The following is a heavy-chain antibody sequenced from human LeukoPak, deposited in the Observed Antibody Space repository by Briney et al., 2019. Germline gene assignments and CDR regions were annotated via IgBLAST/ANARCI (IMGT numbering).Heavy chain of an antibody. J-gene: IGHJ4*02. Sequence: TSETLSLTCTVSGGSISSYYWSWIRQPPGKGLERIGYMYTSGRTKYNPSLKSRVTISEDTSKNHVSLKRSSVYAADTAVYYCARHGSWLRHFDSWGQGALVTVSS. D-gene: IGHD2-15*01. CDR3: ARHGSWLRHFDS. CDR2: MYTSGRT. CDR1: GGSISSYY. V-gene: IGHV4-4*09.